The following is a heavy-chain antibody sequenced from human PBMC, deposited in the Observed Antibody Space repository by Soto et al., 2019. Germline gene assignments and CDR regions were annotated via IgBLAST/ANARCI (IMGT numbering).Heavy chain of an antibody. V-gene: IGHV4-59*01. Sequence: SETLSLTCTVSGGSISSYYWSWIRQPPGKGLEWIGYIYYSGSTNYNPSLKSRVTISVDTSKNQFSLKLSSVTAADTAVYYCASFNDRSEPDSILYWGQGTLVTVS. J-gene: IGHJ1*01. CDR3: ASFNDRSEPDSILY. CDR2: IYYSGST. CDR1: GGSISSYY. D-gene: IGHD2-21*01.